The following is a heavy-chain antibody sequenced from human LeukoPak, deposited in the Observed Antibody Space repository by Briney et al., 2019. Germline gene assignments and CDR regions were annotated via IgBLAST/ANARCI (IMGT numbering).Heavy chain of an antibody. CDR1: GFTFSSHS. D-gene: IGHD4-23*01. Sequence: PGGSLRLSCAASGFTFSSHSMNWVRQAPGKGLEWVSYISSSGSTIYYADSVKGRFTISRDNAKNSLYLQMNSLRAEDTAVYYCAKGIGGGGGYSSKVDYWGQGTLVTVSS. V-gene: IGHV3-48*04. J-gene: IGHJ4*02. CDR2: ISSSGSTI. CDR3: AKGIGGGGGYSSKVDY.